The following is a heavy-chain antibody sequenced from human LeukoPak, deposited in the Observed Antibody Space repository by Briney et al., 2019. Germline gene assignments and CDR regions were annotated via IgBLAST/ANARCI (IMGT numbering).Heavy chain of an antibody. CDR2: IYHSGST. CDR1: GYSISSGYY. J-gene: IGHJ5*02. Sequence: PSETLSLTCTVSGYSISSGYYWGWIRQPPGKGLEWIGSIYHSGSTYYNPSLKSRVTISVDTSKNQFSLKLSSVTAADTAVYYCARGRRYGDSRGGNWFDPWGQGTLVTVSS. CDR3: ARGRRYGDSRGGNWFDP. D-gene: IGHD4-17*01. V-gene: IGHV4-38-2*02.